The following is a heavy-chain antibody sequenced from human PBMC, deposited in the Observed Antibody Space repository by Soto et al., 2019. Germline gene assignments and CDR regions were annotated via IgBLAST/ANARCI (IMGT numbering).Heavy chain of an antibody. V-gene: IGHV3-23*01. J-gene: IGHJ4*02. CDR3: AKGRQQQLVRYFDY. CDR1: GFIFSSYA. CDR2: ITGSGGDT. Sequence: GGSLRLSCAASGFIFSSYAMSWVRQAPGEGLEWVSTITGSGGDTYYADSVKGRFTISRDNSKNTLSLQMNSLRAEDTAVYYCAKGRQQQLVRYFDYWGQGTLVTVSS. D-gene: IGHD6-13*01.